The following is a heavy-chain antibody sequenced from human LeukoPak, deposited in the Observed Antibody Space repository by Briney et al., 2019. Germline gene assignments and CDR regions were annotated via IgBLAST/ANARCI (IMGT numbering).Heavy chain of an antibody. CDR3: ARTILGYCSSTSCYRDYYYYGMDV. V-gene: IGHV4-34*01. Sequence: SETLSLTCAVYGGSFSGYYWSWIRQPPGKGLEWIGEINHSGSTNYNPSLKSRVTISVDTSKNQFSLKLSSVTAADTAVYYCARTILGYCSSTSCYRDYYYYGMDVWGQGTTVTDSS. D-gene: IGHD2-2*02. CDR2: INHSGST. CDR1: GGSFSGYY. J-gene: IGHJ6*02.